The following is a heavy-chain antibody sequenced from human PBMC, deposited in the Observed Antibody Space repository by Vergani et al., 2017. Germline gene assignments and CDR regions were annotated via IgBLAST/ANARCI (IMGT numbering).Heavy chain of an antibody. Sequence: QVQLVQSGAEVKKPGSPVKVSCKASGGTFSSYALNWVRQAPGQGLEWMGSIIPSLATTIYAQKFQGRVTITADDSTSTAYMELSSLKSEDTAVFYCARATCSGGSCYRGFEYWGQGSLITVSS. V-gene: IGHV1-69*11. CDR1: GGTFSSYA. D-gene: IGHD2-15*01. J-gene: IGHJ4*02. CDR2: IIPSLATT. CDR3: ARATCSGGSCYRGFEY.